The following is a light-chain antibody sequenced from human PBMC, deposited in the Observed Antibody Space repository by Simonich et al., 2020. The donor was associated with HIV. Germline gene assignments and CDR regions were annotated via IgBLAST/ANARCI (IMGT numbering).Light chain of an antibody. V-gene: IGKV1-5*03. CDR2: NAS. CDR1: QSISDW. J-gene: IGKJ1*01. CDR3: QQYNGYSWT. Sequence: DTQMTQSPSTLSASVGDRVTITCRASQSISDWLAWYQQKPGKALKFLIYNASSLESGVPSRFSGSGSGTEFTLTISSLQPDDFATYNCQQYNGYSWTFGQGTKVEIK.